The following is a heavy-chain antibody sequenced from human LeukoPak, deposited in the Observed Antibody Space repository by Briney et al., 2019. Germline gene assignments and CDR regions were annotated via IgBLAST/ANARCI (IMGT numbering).Heavy chain of an antibody. CDR3: AKDRVYYYDSSGNYAFDI. J-gene: IGHJ3*02. CDR2: ISGSGGST. D-gene: IGHD3-22*01. CDR1: GFTFSIYA. Sequence: PGGSLRLSCAASGFTFSIYAMSWVRQAPGKGLEWVSAISGSGGSTYYADSVKGRFTISRDNSKNTLYLQMNSLRAEDTAVYYCAKDRVYYYDSSGNYAFDIWGQGIMVTVSS. V-gene: IGHV3-23*01.